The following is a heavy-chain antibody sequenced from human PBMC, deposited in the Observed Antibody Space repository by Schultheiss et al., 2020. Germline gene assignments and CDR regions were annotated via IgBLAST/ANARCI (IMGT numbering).Heavy chain of an antibody. V-gene: IGHV3-30-3*01. CDR2: ISYDGSNK. D-gene: IGHD2-8*02. J-gene: IGHJ4*02. CDR1: GFTFSSYA. Sequence: GGSLRLSCAASGFTFSSYAMHWVRQAPGKGLEWVAVISYDGSNKYYADSVKGRFTISRDNSKNTLYLQMNSLRAEDTAVYYCAKDFSTVDYWGQGTLVTVSS. CDR3: AKDFSTVDY.